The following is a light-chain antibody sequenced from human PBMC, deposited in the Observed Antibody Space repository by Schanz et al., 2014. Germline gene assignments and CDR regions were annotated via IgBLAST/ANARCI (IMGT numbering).Light chain of an antibody. CDR2: DNI. CDR3: QSYDTSLSGSDV. Sequence: QSVLTQPPSVSGAPGQRVTISCTGSRSNIGAGYDVHWYQQLPGTTPKLLIYDNINRPSGVPDRFSGSKSGTSASLAITGLQAEDEADYYCQSYDTSLSGSDVFGTGTKVTVL. CDR1: RSNIGAGYD. V-gene: IGLV1-40*01. J-gene: IGLJ1*01.